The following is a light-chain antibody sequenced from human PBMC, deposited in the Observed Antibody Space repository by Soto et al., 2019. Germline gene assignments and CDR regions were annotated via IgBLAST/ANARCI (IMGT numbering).Light chain of an antibody. CDR1: QSVSSSY. V-gene: IGKV3-20*01. J-gene: IGKJ3*01. CDR3: QQYGGSPPFT. CDR2: GAS. Sequence: EIVLTQSPGTLSLYPGERATLSCRASQSVSSSYLAWYQQKPGQAPRLLISGASSRATGIPDRFSGSGSGTDFTLTISRLEPEDVAVYYCQQYGGSPPFTFGPGTKVDIK.